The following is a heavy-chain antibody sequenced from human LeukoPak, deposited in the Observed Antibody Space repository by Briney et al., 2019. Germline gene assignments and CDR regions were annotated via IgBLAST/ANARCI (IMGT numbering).Heavy chain of an antibody. V-gene: IGHV3-43*02. J-gene: IGHJ4*02. CDR3: AKTRRSGTESADFDR. CDR1: GFAFDDYA. D-gene: IGHD1-26*01. Sequence: PGGALRLSCAASGFAFDDYAMHWVRQAPGKVPEWVSLIHKDATTHYAESVKGRFAISRDNSKKSLYLQINSLTTEDTALYYCAKTRRSGTESADFDRWGQGTLVTVSS. CDR2: IHKDATT.